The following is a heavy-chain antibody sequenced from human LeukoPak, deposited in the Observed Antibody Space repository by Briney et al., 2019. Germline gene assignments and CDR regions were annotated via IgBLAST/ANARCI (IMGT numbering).Heavy chain of an antibody. Sequence: SETLSLTCTVSGGSISSSSYYWGWIRQPPGKGLEWIGSIYYSGSTYYNPSLKSRVTISVDTSKNQFSLKLSSVTAADTAVYYCARHYSTDYYYYMDVXXXGTTVTVSS. D-gene: IGHD4-11*01. CDR3: ARHYSTDYYYYMDV. CDR1: GGSISSSSYY. CDR2: IYYSGST. V-gene: IGHV4-39*01. J-gene: IGHJ6*03.